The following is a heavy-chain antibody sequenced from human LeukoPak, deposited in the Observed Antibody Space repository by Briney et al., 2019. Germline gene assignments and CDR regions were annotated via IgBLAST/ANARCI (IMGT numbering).Heavy chain of an antibody. V-gene: IGHV1-18*04. J-gene: IGHJ4*02. CDR3: ARDSITTVRGVIRGSSDFDY. Sequence: ASVKVSCKASGYTFTNYGISWVRQAPGQALEWMGWICAYNGNTNYAQKFQGRVTMAAETSTSTAYMELRSLRSDDTAVYYCARDSITTVRGVIRGSSDFDYWGQGTLVTVSS. D-gene: IGHD3-10*01. CDR1: GYTFTNYG. CDR2: ICAYNGNT.